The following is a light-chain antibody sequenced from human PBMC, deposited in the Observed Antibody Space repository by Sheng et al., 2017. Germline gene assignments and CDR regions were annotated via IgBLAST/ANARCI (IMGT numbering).Light chain of an antibody. CDR1: QTISTW. V-gene: IGKV1-5*03. J-gene: IGKJ2*02. Sequence: DIQMTQFPSTLSASVRDRVTITCRASQTISTWLAWYQQKPGRAPKLLIYAASTLQSGVPSRFSGGGSGTEFTLTINSLQPDDFATYYCQQYNNYCTFGQGTKLE. CDR2: AAS. CDR3: QQYNNYCT.